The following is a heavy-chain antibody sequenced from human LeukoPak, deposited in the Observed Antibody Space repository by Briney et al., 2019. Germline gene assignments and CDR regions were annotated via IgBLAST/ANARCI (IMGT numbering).Heavy chain of an antibody. CDR3: ARHVGLGDAFDI. CDR2: FHYSGTT. V-gene: IGHV4-39*01. CDR1: GGSFSSSTYY. Sequence: SETLSLTCTVSGGSFSSSTYYWAWIRQPPGKGLEWIGSFHYSGTTYYNASLKSRVTISVYTSKNQFSLKLSSVTAADTAVYYCARHVGLGDAFDIWGQGTMVTVSS. J-gene: IGHJ3*02. D-gene: IGHD3-16*01.